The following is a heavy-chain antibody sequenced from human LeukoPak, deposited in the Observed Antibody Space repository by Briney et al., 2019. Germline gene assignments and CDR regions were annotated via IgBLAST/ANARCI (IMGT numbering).Heavy chain of an antibody. V-gene: IGHV3-11*06. CDR3: ARVRDYYDSSGYPTRDAFDI. Sequence: PGGSLRPSCAASGFTFSDYYMSWIRQAPGKGLEWVSYISSSSSYTNYADSVKGRFTISRDNAKNSLYLQMNSLRAEDTAVYYCARVRDYYDSSGYPTRDAFDIWGQGTMVTVSS. D-gene: IGHD3-22*01. J-gene: IGHJ3*02. CDR2: ISSSSSYT. CDR1: GFTFSDYY.